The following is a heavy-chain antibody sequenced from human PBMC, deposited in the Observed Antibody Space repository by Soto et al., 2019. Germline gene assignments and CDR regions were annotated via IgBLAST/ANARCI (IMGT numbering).Heavy chain of an antibody. CDR2: IWYAGSNK. CDR1: GFTFNTYG. J-gene: IGHJ4*02. CDR3: ARVTVHFDY. D-gene: IGHD4-17*01. Sequence: QVPLMESGGGVVQPGRSLRLSCAASGFTFNTYGIHWVRQAPGKGLEWVAVIWYAGSNKYYAASVKGRFTSSRDNSKNPLYLQMNSLRAEDTAVYYCARVTVHFDYWGQGTLVTVSS. V-gene: IGHV3-33*01.